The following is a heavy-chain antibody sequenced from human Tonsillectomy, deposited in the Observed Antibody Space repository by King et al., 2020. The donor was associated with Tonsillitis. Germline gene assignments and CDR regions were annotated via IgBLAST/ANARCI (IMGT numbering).Heavy chain of an antibody. CDR2: ISAYDGHT. J-gene: IGHJ4*02. V-gene: IGHV1-18*01. D-gene: IGHD6-19*01. CDR1: GYTFTSYG. Sequence: VQLVESGAEVKKPGASVKVSCKASGYTFTSYGINWVRQAPGQGLEWMGWISAYDGHTNYAQKPQGRATITTDTSTSTAYMELRGLRSDDTAMYYCARHSSGYYFDYWGQGTLVTVSS. CDR3: ARHSSGYYFDY.